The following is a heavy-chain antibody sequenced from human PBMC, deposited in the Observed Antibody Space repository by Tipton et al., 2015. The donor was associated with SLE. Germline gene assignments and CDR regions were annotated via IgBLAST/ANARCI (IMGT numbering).Heavy chain of an antibody. CDR3: ARARGDSSGPFEY. CDR1: GFTFSSYI. J-gene: IGHJ4*02. Sequence: SLRLSCAASGFTFSSYIMNWVRQAPGKGLEWVSYISSSGSTLYYADSVKGRFTISRDNSKNTLYLQMNSLRAEDTALYYCARARGDSSGPFEYWGQGTLVTVSS. V-gene: IGHV3-48*01. CDR2: ISSSGSTL. D-gene: IGHD3-22*01.